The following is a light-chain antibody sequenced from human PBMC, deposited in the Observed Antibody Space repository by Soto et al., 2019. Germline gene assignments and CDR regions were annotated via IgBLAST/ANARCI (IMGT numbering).Light chain of an antibody. Sequence: EIVLTQSPATLSLSPGERATLSCRASQSISNYLVWYQQKSGQAPRLLIYDVSNRATGIPARFSGSGSGTDSTLTISSLEPEDFAVYYCQQRSIWPLTFGGGTKVEIK. CDR2: DVS. CDR3: QQRSIWPLT. CDR1: QSISNY. V-gene: IGKV3-11*01. J-gene: IGKJ4*01.